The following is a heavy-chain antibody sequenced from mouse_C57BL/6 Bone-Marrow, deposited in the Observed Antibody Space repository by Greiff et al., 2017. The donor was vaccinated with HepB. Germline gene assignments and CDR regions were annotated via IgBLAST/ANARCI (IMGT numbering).Heavy chain of an antibody. CDR1: GYTFTSYT. CDR2: INPSSGYT. V-gene: IGHV1-4*01. D-gene: IGHD2-1*01. Sequence: QVQLQQSGAELARPGASVKMSCKASGYTFTSYTMPWVNQRPGQGLEWIGYINPSSGYTKYNQKFKDKATLTADKSSSTAYMQLSSLTSEDSAVYYGARLWYLYYFDYWGQGTTLTVSS. J-gene: IGHJ2*01. CDR3: ARLWYLYYFDY.